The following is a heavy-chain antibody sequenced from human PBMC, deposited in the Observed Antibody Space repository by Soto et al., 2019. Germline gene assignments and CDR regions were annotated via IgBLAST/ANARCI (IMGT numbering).Heavy chain of an antibody. V-gene: IGHV3-30*18. CDR1: GLTFSAYG. CDR3: AKASHCNKGRCSLGLSGDRAFDI. CDR2: ISYDGSKK. Sequence: QARLVESGGGVVQPGRSLRLSCEASGLTFSAYGMNWVRQAPGKGLEWVATISYDGSKKYFGDSVKGRFTSSRDNSKSTLYLEMNSLRTEDTAVYYCAKASHCNKGRCSLGLSGDRAFDIWGQGTMVTVSS. J-gene: IGHJ3*02. D-gene: IGHD2-8*01.